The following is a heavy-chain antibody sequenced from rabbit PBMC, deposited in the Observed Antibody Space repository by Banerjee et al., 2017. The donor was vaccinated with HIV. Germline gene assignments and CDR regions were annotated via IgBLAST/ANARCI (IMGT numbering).Heavy chain of an antibody. CDR2: IDAGSGSA. CDR1: GFSFSSNYY. Sequence: QSLEESGGDLVKPGASLTLTCTASGFSFSSNYYMCWIRQAPGKGLEWIACIDAGSGSAYYATWAKGRFTISKTSSTTVTLQMTSLTAADTATYFCVRDLNADYCYDVWGQGTLVTVS. V-gene: IGHV1S40*01. CDR3: VRDLNADYCYDV. D-gene: IGHD6-1*01. J-gene: IGHJ6*01.